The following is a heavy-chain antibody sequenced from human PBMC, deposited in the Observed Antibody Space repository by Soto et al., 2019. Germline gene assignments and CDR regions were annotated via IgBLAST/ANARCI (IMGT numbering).Heavy chain of an antibody. J-gene: IGHJ3*02. D-gene: IGHD3-22*01. CDR1: GYTFTSFG. CDR2: INTYNGNT. CDR3: ARGNSYYYDSSDAFDI. Sequence: ASVKVSCKTSGYTFTSFGISWVRQAPGQGLEWMGWINTYNGNTHYIQRVQGRVTMTTNTSMSTVYMELSSLRSEDTAVYYCARGNSYYYDSSDAFDIWGQGTMVTVSS. V-gene: IGHV1-18*01.